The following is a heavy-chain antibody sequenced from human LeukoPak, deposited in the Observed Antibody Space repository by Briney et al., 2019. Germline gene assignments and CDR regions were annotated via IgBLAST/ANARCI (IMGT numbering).Heavy chain of an antibody. D-gene: IGHD3-16*01. J-gene: IGHJ6*02. Sequence: GGSLRLSCTASAVTFSTYGMNWARQAPGKGLEWVASINHNGNVNYYVDSVKGRFTISRDDAKNSLYLQMSNLRAEDTAVYFCARGGGLDVWGQGATVTVSS. CDR2: INHNGNVN. V-gene: IGHV3-7*03. CDR1: AVTFSTYG. CDR3: ARGGGLDV.